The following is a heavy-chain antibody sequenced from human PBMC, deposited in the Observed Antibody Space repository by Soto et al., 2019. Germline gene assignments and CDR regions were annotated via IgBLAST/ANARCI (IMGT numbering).Heavy chain of an antibody. CDR2: IYYSGST. J-gene: IGHJ5*02. V-gene: IGHV4-39*01. CDR3: ARQRPTSWFDP. Sequence: PSETLSLTCTVSGGSISSSSYYWGWIRQPPGKRLEWIGSIYYSGSTYYNPSLKSRVTISVDTSKNQFSLKLSSVTAADTAVYYCARQRPTSWFDPWGQGTLVTVSS. CDR1: GGSISSSSYY. D-gene: IGHD1-1*01.